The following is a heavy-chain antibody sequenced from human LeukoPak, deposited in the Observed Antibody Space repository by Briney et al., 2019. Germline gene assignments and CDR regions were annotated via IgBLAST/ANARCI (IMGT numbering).Heavy chain of an antibody. CDR1: GGTFSSYA. V-gene: IGHV1-69*13. D-gene: IGHD3-9*01. CDR2: IIPIFGTA. J-gene: IGHJ3*02. CDR3: AAPPLLTGYPYGI. Sequence: SVKVSCKASGGTFSSYAISWVRQAPGQGLEWMGGIIPIFGTANYAQKFQGRVTITADESTNTAYMELSSLRSEDTAVYYCAAPPLLTGYPYGIWGQGTMVTVSS.